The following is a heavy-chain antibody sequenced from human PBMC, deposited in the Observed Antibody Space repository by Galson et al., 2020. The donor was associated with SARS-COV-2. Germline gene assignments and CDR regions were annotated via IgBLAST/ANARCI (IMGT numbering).Heavy chain of an antibody. J-gene: IGHJ6*02. Sequence: SETLSLTCTVSGGSISSSSYYWGWIRQPPGKGLEWIGSIYYSGSTYYNPSLKSRVTISVDTSKNQFSLKLSSVTAADTAVYYCARRQQWLAPIYYYGMDVWGQGTTGTVSS. CDR1: GGSISSSSYY. CDR2: IYYSGST. D-gene: IGHD6-19*01. V-gene: IGHV4-39*01. CDR3: ARRQQWLAPIYYYGMDV.